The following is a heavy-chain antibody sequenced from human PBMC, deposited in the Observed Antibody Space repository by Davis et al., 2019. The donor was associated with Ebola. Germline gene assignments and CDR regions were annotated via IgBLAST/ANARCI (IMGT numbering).Heavy chain of an antibody. CDR3: VKDSSNIWFDV. D-gene: IGHD2/OR15-2a*01. V-gene: IGHV3-23*01. J-gene: IGHJ3*01. CDR2: IGGGGDI. Sequence: GESLKISCAASGFGFGSCDMSWVRQAPGKGLDWVSAIGGGGDIYYAVSVKGRFAISRDNSRGTLYLQMNSLRVEDTAIYYCVKDSSNIWFDVWGQGTLVTVSS. CDR1: GFGFGSCD.